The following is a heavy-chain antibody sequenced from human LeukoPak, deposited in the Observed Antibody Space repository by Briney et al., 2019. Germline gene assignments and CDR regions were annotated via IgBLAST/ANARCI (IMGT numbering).Heavy chain of an antibody. CDR1: GGSISSGDYY. V-gene: IGHV4-31*03. D-gene: IGHD5-12*01. CDR3: ARQRRIVATVTTWFDP. Sequence: SQTLSLTCSVSGGSISSGDYYWSWIRQHPGKGLEWIGYIFYSGSTYYNPSLKSRVAMSVDTSKNQFSLNLTSVTAADTAVYYCARQRRIVATVTTWFDPWGQGTLVTVSS. CDR2: IFYSGST. J-gene: IGHJ5*02.